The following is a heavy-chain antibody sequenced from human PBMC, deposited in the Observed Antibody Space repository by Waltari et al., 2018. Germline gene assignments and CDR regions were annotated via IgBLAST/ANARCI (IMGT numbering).Heavy chain of an antibody. V-gene: IGHV3-74*01. J-gene: IGHJ2*01. CDR2: TNSDGSST. Sequence: EVQLVESGGGLVQPGGSLRLSCAASGFTFSSYWMHWVRQAPGKGLVWVSRTNSDGSSTSYADSVKGRFTISRDNAKNTLYLQMNSLRAEDTAVYYCARDPLNLPREGYFDLWGRGTLVTVSS. CDR3: ARDPLNLPREGYFDL. CDR1: GFTFSSYW.